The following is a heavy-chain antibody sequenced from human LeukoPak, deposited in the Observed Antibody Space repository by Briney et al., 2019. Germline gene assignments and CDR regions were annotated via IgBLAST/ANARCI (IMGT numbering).Heavy chain of an antibody. J-gene: IGHJ4*02. CDR3: ARDQWLDY. V-gene: IGHV3-48*01. D-gene: IGHD6-19*01. CDR1: GFTFSGYI. CDR2: IGTSGNTI. Sequence: GGSLRLSCAASGFTFSGYIMNWVRQAPGKGLEWVSFIGTSGNTIYYADSVKGRFTVSRDNATNSLYLQMNSLRAEDTAVYYCARDQWLDYWGRGTLVTVSS.